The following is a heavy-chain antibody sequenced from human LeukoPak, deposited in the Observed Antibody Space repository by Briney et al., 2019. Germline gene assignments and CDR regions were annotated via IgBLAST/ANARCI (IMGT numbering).Heavy chain of an antibody. Sequence: GASVKVSCKASGYTFTSYYVHWVRQAPGQGLEWMGIINPSGGSTSYAQKFQGRVTMTRDTSTSTVYMELSSLRSEDTAVYYCARGGGTEWELPPAEYFQHWGQGTLVTVSS. D-gene: IGHD1-26*01. V-gene: IGHV1-46*01. J-gene: IGHJ1*01. CDR3: ARGGGTEWELPPAEYFQH. CDR1: GYTFTSYY. CDR2: INPSGGST.